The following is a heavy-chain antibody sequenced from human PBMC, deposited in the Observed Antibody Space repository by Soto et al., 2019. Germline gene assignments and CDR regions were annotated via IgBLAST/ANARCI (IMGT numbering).Heavy chain of an antibody. CDR2: IKSKTDGGTT. CDR1: GFTFSNAW. Sequence: PGGSLRLSCAASGFTFSNAWMSWVRQAPGKGLEWVGRIKSKTDGGTTDYAAPVKGRFTISRDDSKNTLYLQMNSLKTEDTAVYYCTTADDRRWDCSGGSCNDYWGQGTLVTVSS. D-gene: IGHD2-15*01. V-gene: IGHV3-15*01. CDR3: TTADDRRWDCSGGSCNDY. J-gene: IGHJ4*02.